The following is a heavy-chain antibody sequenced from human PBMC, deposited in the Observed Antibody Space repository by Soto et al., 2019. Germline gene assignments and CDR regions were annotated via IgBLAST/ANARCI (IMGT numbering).Heavy chain of an antibody. CDR3: AKGPRDYDFWSGSRDVLDI. D-gene: IGHD3-3*01. CDR1: GFTFSSYA. Sequence: PGGSLRLSCAASGFTFSSYAMSWVRQAPGKGLEWVSAISGSGGSTYYADSVKGRFTISRDNSKNTLYQQMNSLRAEDTAVYYCAKGPRDYDFWSGSRDVLDIWGQGTMVTVSS. V-gene: IGHV3-23*01. CDR2: ISGSGGST. J-gene: IGHJ3*02.